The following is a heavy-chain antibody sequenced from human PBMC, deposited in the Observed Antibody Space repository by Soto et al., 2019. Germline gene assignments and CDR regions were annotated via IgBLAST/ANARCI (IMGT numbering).Heavy chain of an antibody. Sequence: QVQLVQSGAEVKKPGASVKVSCKASGYTFTGYYMHWVRQAPGQGLEWMGWINPKSGGTNYAQKFQGRVTMTRDTSIRTAYMELSRLRSDDTAVYYCTRWLSGWGDWGQGTLVTVSS. CDR3: TRWLSGWGD. D-gene: IGHD3-16*01. CDR2: INPKSGGT. J-gene: IGHJ4*02. CDR1: GYTFTGYY. V-gene: IGHV1-2*02.